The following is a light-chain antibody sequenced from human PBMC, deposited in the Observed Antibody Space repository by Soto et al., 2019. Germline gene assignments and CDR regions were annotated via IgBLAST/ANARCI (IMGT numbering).Light chain of an antibody. CDR3: QQYANWPLT. Sequence: EVVMTQSPATVSVSPGERTSLSCRASQSVGTNLGWYQQKPGQAPRLLISKTSTRATGVPARFSGSGSGTQFTLTISSLQSEDIALYYWQQYANWPLTFGGGTKVDIK. V-gene: IGKV3-15*01. CDR2: KTS. J-gene: IGKJ4*01. CDR1: QSVGTN.